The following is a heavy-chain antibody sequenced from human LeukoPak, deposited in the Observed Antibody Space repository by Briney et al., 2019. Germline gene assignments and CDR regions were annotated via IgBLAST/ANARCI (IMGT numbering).Heavy chain of an antibody. J-gene: IGHJ4*02. D-gene: IGHD3-22*01. CDR1: GFTFSHYA. CDR3: ARNSDYYDYSPQSV. CDR2: ISHDGSDK. V-gene: IGHV3-30*14. Sequence: PGGALRLSRAASGFTFSHYALHWVHQAPAKGLEGVALISHDGSDKYYADSVKGRFPISRDNSKNMLYLQMNSLRVEDTAVYYCARNSDYYDYSPQSVWGEGTVVTVSS.